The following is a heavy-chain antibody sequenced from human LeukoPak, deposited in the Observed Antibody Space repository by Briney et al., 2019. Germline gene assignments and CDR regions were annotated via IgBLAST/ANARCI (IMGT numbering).Heavy chain of an antibody. Sequence: GGSLRLSCAASGFTFSTYWMSGVRQAPGKGREWVASINQDGSQKRYVDSVQGRFTISRDNTKKSLFLQMNSLRAEDTAVYYCARLKDDVTKLDYWGQGTLVTVSS. CDR1: GFTFSTYW. J-gene: IGHJ4*02. V-gene: IGHV3-7*01. CDR3: ARLKDDVTKLDY. D-gene: IGHD2-8*01. CDR2: INQDGSQK.